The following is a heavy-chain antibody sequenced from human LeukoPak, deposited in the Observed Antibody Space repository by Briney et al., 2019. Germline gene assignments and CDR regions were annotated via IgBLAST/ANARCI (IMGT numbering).Heavy chain of an antibody. V-gene: IGHV3-23*01. CDR2: ISRTGDTT. CDR3: ARVLGAVDPFDL. CDR1: GFTFSDYS. Sequence: GGSLRLSCAASGFTFSDYSMGWVRQAPGKALEWASSISRTGDTTYYTHSVKGCFTISRDNSKNTLYLQMNGLTAEGTAIYYCARVLGAVDPFDLWGRGTQVTISS. J-gene: IGHJ4*02. D-gene: IGHD4-23*01.